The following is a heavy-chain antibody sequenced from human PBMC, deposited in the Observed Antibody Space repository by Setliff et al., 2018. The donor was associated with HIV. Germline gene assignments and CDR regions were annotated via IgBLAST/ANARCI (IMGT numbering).Heavy chain of an antibody. CDR1: GYTFTSYA. V-gene: IGHV1-3*01. D-gene: IGHD6-25*01. CDR3: VTSPGSFTSVDETEAGDY. Sequence: ASVKVSCKASGYTFTSYAMHWVRQAPGQRLEWMGWINAGNGNTKYSQKFQGRVTMTRDTSTNTAFMELRRLNSDDTATYFCVTSPGSFTSVDETEAGDYWGQGTLVTVSS. CDR2: INAGNGNT. J-gene: IGHJ4*02.